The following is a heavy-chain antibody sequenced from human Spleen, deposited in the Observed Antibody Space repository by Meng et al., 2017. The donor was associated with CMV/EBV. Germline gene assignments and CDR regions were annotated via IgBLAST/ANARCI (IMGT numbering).Heavy chain of an antibody. D-gene: IGHD2/OR15-2a*01. CDR1: GFTLSSYS. V-gene: IGHV3-21*01. Sequence: SLGLSCAASGFTLSSYSMSWVRQAPGKGLESVTSISSSSSYIYSAASVTDRFTISRANAKNSLYLRMNSLRAENTAVYYCASIYGSWGQGTLVTVSS. CDR2: ISSSSSYI. J-gene: IGHJ5*02. CDR3: ASIYGS.